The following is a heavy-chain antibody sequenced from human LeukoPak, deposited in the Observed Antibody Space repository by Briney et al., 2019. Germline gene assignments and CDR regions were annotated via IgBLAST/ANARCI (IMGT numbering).Heavy chain of an antibody. D-gene: IGHD5-18*01. J-gene: IGHJ4*02. V-gene: IGHV1-2*02. Sequence: GASVKVSCKASGYTLTGYYMHWVRQAPGQGLEWMGWINPNSGGTNYAQKFQGRVTMTRDTSISTAYMELSRLRSDDTAVYYCARDRSEYSYGSDYWGQGTLVTVSS. CDR1: GYTLTGYY. CDR2: INPNSGGT. CDR3: ARDRSEYSYGSDY.